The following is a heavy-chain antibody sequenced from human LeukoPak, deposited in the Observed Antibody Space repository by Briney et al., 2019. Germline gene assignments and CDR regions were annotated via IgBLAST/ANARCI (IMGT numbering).Heavy chain of an antibody. CDR1: GFSCSTRG. J-gene: IGHJ4*02. Sequence: GGPLRLFCAACGFSCSTRGMSWVREARGEGREGVSAISGKDERTLYADSVKGRFTISRDNSRNTLYLQLSSLSAEDSAIYYCARDRRPARPYSGLFDYWGQGTLVTVSS. CDR3: ARDRRPARPYSGLFDY. D-gene: IGHD5-12*01. CDR2: ISGKDERT. V-gene: IGHV3-23*01.